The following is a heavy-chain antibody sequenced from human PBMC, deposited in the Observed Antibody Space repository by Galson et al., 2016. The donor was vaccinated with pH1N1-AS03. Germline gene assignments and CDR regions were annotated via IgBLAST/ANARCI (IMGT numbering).Heavy chain of an antibody. Sequence: QSGAEVKKPGESLKISCKASGYSFTNYWIAWVRQMPGKGLEWMGIIFPGEFDTRYSPSFQGRVTISADKSISTAYLEWSSLTASDTAMYYCARSFTSDWNAYDAFDIWGQGTLVTVSS. J-gene: IGHJ3*02. CDR2: IFPGEFDT. CDR3: ARSFTSDWNAYDAFDI. V-gene: IGHV5-51*03. CDR1: GYSFTNYW. D-gene: IGHD1-1*01.